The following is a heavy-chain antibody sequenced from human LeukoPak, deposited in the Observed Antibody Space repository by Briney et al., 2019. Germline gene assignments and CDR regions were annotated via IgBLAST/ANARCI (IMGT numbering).Heavy chain of an antibody. Sequence: PSETLSLTCAVYGGSFSGYYWSWIRQPPGKGLEWIGEINHSGSTNYNPSLKSRVTISVDTSKNQFSLKLSSVTAADTAVYYCARVRMRYYYGSGSYRQTDAFDIWGQGTMVTVSS. CDR2: INHSGST. D-gene: IGHD3-10*01. J-gene: IGHJ3*02. CDR1: GGSFSGYY. V-gene: IGHV4-34*01. CDR3: ARVRMRYYYGSGSYRQTDAFDI.